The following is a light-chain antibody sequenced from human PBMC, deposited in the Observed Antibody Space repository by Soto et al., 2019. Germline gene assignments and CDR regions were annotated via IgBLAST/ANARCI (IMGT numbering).Light chain of an antibody. J-gene: IGLJ1*01. CDR2: EVT. V-gene: IGLV2-14*01. CDR1: SGDIGGYNY. CDR3: SSYTTSSTLDV. Sequence: QSALTQPASVSGSPGQSITISCTGTSGDIGGYNYVSWYQQYSGKDPKLIIFEVTNRPSGVSDRFSGSKSGDTASLTISGLQAEDDADYYCSSYTTSSTLDVFGPGTKLTVL.